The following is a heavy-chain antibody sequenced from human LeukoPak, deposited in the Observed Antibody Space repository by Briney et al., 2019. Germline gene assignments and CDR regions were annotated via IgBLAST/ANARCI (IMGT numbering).Heavy chain of an antibody. J-gene: IGHJ3*01. CDR1: GFTFSHYY. CDR3: ARDTHYYGSGSPAFDL. D-gene: IGHD3-10*01. CDR2: IGRSGTTI. V-gene: IGHV3-11*04. Sequence: PGGSLRLSCAASGFTFSHYYMSWIRQVPRKGLEWVSYIGRSGTTIHYADSVKGRFTISWDNAKNSLYLQLNSLRAEDTALYYCARDTHYYGSGSPAFDLWGRGTMVTVSS.